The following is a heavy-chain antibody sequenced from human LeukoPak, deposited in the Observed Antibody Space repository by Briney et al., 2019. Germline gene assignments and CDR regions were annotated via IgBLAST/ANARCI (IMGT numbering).Heavy chain of an antibody. CDR2: IYYSGST. D-gene: IGHD3-10*01. J-gene: IGHJ3*02. CDR1: GGSISSYY. V-gene: IGHV4-59*08. Sequence: SETLSLTCTVSGGSISSYYWSWIRQPPGKGLEWIGYIYYSGSTNYNPSLKSRVTISVDTSKNQFPLKLSSVTAADTAVYYCARHVVYYGSGSYYNEYGVAFDIWGQETMATVSS. CDR3: ARHVVYYGSGSYYNEYGVAFDI.